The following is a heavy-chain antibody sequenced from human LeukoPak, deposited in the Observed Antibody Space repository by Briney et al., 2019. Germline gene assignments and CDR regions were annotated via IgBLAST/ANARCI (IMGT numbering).Heavy chain of an antibody. Sequence: PGRSLRLSCAASGFTFSSYGMHWVRQAPGKGLEWVAVISYDGSNKYYADSVKGRFTISRDNSKNTLYLQMNSLRSEDTALYYCANGPHYNILTGFYKVRSHLDYWGQGTLVTVSS. CDR1: GFTFSSYG. J-gene: IGHJ4*02. CDR3: ANGPHYNILTGFYKVRSHLDY. CDR2: ISYDGSNK. V-gene: IGHV3-30*18. D-gene: IGHD3-9*01.